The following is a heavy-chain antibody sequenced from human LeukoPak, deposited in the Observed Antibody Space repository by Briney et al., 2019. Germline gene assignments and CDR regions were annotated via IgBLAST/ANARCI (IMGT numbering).Heavy chain of an antibody. CDR3: ARELSTRDAFDI. CDR1: GGTFSSYA. J-gene: IGHJ3*02. Sequence: SVKVSCKASGGTFSSYAISWVRQAPGQGLEWMGGITPIFGTANYAQKFQGRVTITADESTSTAYMELSSLRSEDTAVYYCARELSTRDAFDIWGQGTMVTVSS. V-gene: IGHV1-69*13. CDR2: ITPIFGTA.